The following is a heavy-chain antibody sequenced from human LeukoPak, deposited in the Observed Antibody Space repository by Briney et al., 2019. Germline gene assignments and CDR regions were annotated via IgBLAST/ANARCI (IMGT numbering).Heavy chain of an antibody. D-gene: IGHD2-8*01. J-gene: IGHJ6*02. V-gene: IGHV4-34*01. CDR1: GGSYSGYY. CDR3: ARXHVGSYAYYYYYGMDV. CDR2: XXXSGST. Sequence: PSETLSRTCAVYGGSYSGYYWSWIRQPPKKGLXXXXXXXXSGSTNYNPSLXXXVTISVDTSKNQFSLNVRSVTAADTAVYYCARXHVGSYAYYYYYGMDVWGQGTTVTVSS.